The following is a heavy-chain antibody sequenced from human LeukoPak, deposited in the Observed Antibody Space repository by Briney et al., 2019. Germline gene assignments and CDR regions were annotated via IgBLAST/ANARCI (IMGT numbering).Heavy chain of an antibody. D-gene: IGHD3-3*01. CDR3: AKEYQYDFWSGSFGY. J-gene: IGHJ4*02. Sequence: GGSLRLSCAAPGFTFSSYAMSWVRQAPGKRLEWVSAISGSGGSTYYADSVKGRFTISRDNSKNTLYLQMNSLRAEDTAVYYCAKEYQYDFWSGSFGYWGQGTLVTVSS. V-gene: IGHV3-23*01. CDR2: ISGSGGST. CDR1: GFTFSSYA.